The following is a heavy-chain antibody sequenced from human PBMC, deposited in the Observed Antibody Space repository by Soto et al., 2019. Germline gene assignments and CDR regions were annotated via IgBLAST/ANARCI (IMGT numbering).Heavy chain of an antibody. J-gene: IGHJ4*02. CDR3: AREPYIPMAGYDF. D-gene: IGHD3-10*01. Sequence: SDTLSLTCTVSGGSISSADFFWTWLRQPPGKGLEWLGYIYYSGTTYYNPSLKGRLIISIDTYRNQFSLSLNAVTDADTAGYFSAREPYIPMAGYDFWGQGAQFTVSS. V-gene: IGHV4-30-4*02. CDR2: IYYSGTT. CDR1: GGSISSADFF.